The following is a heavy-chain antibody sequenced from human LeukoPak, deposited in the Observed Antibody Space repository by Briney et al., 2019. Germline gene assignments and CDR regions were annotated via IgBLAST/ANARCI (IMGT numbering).Heavy chain of an antibody. CDR1: GLTVSSY. J-gene: IGHJ4*02. CDR3: AKELRDILTGYLNHFDY. Sequence: TGGSLRLSCAASGLTVSSYMSWVRQAPGKGLEWVSAISGGGGATYYADSVKGWFTISRDNSKNTLYLQMNSLRAEDTALYYCAKELRDILTGYLNHFDYWGQGTLVTVSS. D-gene: IGHD3-9*01. CDR2: ISGGGGAT. V-gene: IGHV3-23*01.